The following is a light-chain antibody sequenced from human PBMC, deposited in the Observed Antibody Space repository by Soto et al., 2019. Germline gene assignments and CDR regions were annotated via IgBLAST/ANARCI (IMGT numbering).Light chain of an antibody. CDR3: QHNNGYSWT. CDR1: QSITTW. CDR2: DAS. J-gene: IGKJ1*01. Sequence: DLQMTLSPSTVSASLRARLTITFPASQSITTWLALYQQRPGKAPKLLIYDASSLESGVPSRFSGSGSGTEFTLTISSLQPDDFATYYCQHNNGYSWTFGQGTKVDIK. V-gene: IGKV1-5*01.